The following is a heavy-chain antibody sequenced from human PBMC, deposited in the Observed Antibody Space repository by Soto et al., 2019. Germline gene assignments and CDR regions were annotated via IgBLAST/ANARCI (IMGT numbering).Heavy chain of an antibody. V-gene: IGHV3-23*01. CDR1: GFPFSSYG. CDR2: ISGSGGST. Sequence: EVQQLESGGGLVQPGGSLRLSCAASGFPFSSYGMSWVRQAPGKGLEWVSAISGSGGSTYNADSVKGRFTISRDNSKNTLYLQMNSLRAEDTAVYYCAKNEGYSSGWYLDWGQGTLVTVSS. D-gene: IGHD6-19*01. CDR3: AKNEGYSSGWYLD. J-gene: IGHJ4*02.